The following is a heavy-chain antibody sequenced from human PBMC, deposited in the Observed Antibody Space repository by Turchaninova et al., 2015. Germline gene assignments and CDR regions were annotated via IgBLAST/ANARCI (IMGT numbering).Heavy chain of an antibody. D-gene: IGHD2/OR15-2a*01. CDR2: SSGSCGST. Sequence: EVQLLESGGGLVQPGGSLRLSCAASGFTFSSYGMTWVRQAPGKGLEWVSASSGSCGSTYYADSLKGRFTISRDNSKNTLYLQMNSLRAEDTAVYYCANNPSPTFPIDYWGQGTLVTVSS. CDR1: GFTFSSYG. CDR3: ANNPSPTFPIDY. V-gene: IGHV3-23*01. J-gene: IGHJ4*02.